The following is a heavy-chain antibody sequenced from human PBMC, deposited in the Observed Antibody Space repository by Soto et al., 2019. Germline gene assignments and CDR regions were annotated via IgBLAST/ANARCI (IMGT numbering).Heavy chain of an antibody. D-gene: IGHD6-19*01. CDR1: GFSFDDYA. CDR3: AKDQGGSSGWYGTRCFQH. J-gene: IGHJ1*01. CDR2: LSWNSGGI. Sequence: GGSLRLSCAASGFSFDDYAMHWVRQAPGKGLEWVSGLSWNSGGIDYADSVKGRFTISRDNSKNTLYLQMNSLRAEDTAVYYCAKDQGGSSGWYGTRCFQHWGQGTLVTVAS. V-gene: IGHV3-9*01.